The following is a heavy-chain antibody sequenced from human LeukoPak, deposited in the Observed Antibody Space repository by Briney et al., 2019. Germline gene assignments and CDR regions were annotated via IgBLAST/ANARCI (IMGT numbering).Heavy chain of an antibody. CDR1: GFTFSSYE. D-gene: IGHD2-2*01. V-gene: IGHV3-48*03. CDR2: ISSSGTTI. J-gene: IGHJ4*02. CDR3: ARDVVGVSFFDY. Sequence: GGSLRLSCGASGFTFSSYEMNWVRQAPGKGLEWVSYISSSGTTIYYADSVKGRFTISRDNAKNSLYLQMNSLRAEDTAVYYCARDVVGVSFFDYRGQGTLVTVSS.